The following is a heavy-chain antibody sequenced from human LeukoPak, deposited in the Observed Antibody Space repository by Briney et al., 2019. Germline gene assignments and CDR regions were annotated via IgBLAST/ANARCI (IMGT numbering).Heavy chain of an antibody. Sequence: ASVKVSCKASVYTFTVYYMHWVRQAPGQGLEWMGWINPNSGGTNYAQKFQGRVTMTRDTSISTAYMELSRLRSDDTAVYYCARQFDDPYGPPFTGFLKNWFDPWGQGTLVTVSS. CDR1: VYTFTVYY. J-gene: IGHJ5*02. CDR2: INPNSGGT. D-gene: IGHD3-10*01. V-gene: IGHV1-2*02. CDR3: ARQFDDPYGPPFTGFLKNWFDP.